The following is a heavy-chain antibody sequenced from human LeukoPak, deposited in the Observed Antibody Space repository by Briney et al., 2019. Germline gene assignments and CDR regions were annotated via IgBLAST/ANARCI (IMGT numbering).Heavy chain of an antibody. V-gene: IGHV3-23*01. Sequence: QPGGSLRLSCAASGFTFSSYAMSWLLQAPGKGLEWVSDISGGGGRTYYVDSVKGRFTISSDSSKNTLYLQMNSLRPEDTAVYYCAKSGSGNYYDLFHYWGQGTLITVSS. CDR2: ISGGGGRT. CDR1: GFTFSSYA. D-gene: IGHD3-10*01. CDR3: AKSGSGNYYDLFHY. J-gene: IGHJ4*02.